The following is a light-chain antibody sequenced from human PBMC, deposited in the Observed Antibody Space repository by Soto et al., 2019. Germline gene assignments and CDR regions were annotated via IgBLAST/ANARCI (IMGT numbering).Light chain of an antibody. Sequence: EIVLTQSPATLSLSPGEGATLSCRASQTVSSYLAWYQQKPGQAPRLLIFDASHRATGIAARFSGSGFGTDFTLTISSLEPEDFAVYYCQQRLSWPLTFGGGTKVEIK. CDR1: QTVSSY. J-gene: IGKJ4*01. CDR3: QQRLSWPLT. CDR2: DAS. V-gene: IGKV3-11*01.